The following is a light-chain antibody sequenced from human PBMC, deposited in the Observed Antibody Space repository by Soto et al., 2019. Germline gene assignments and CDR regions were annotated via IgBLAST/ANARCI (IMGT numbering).Light chain of an antibody. V-gene: IGKV3-11*01. CDR2: DTS. Sequence: EIVLTQSPATLALSPGERATLSCSASQSISTYLVWYHQKPGQAPRLLIYDTSNRGTGVPARFSGSGSGTDFTLTISSLQPEDFSVYYCQQRDKSPFTFGPGTKVDI. CDR1: QSISTY. CDR3: QQRDKSPFT. J-gene: IGKJ3*01.